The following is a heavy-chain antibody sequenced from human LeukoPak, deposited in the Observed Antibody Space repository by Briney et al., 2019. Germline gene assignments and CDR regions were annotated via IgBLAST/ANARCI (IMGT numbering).Heavy chain of an antibody. Sequence: PSETLSLTYTVSGGSVSSATYYWSWIRQPPGRGLEWIGYIYYSGSTKYNPSLKSRVTISMDTSKNQFSLKLSSVTAADTAVYYCARDRGNYYDSSGAFDIWGQGTMVTVSS. D-gene: IGHD3-22*01. CDR1: GGSVSSATYY. V-gene: IGHV4-61*01. CDR2: IYYSGST. CDR3: ARDRGNYYDSSGAFDI. J-gene: IGHJ3*02.